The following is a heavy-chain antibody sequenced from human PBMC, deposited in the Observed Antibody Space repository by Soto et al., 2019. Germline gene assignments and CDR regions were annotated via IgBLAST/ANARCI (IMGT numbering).Heavy chain of an antibody. CDR3: ARHLDYDFWGGYKEFDY. CDR2: ISAYNGNT. J-gene: IGHJ4*02. Sequence: ASVKVSCKASGYTFTSYGISWVRQAPGQGLEWMGWISAYNGNTNYAQKLQGRVTMTTDTSTSTAYMELRSLRSDDTAVYYCARHLDYDFWGGYKEFDYWGQGTLVPVSS. CDR1: GYTFTSYG. V-gene: IGHV1-18*01. D-gene: IGHD3-3*01.